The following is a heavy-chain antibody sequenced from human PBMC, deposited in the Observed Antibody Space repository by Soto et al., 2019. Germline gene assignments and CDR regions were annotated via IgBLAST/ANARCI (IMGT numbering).Heavy chain of an antibody. V-gene: IGHV3-30*18. CDR2: ISYDGSNK. CDR1: GFTFSSYG. Sequence: GGSLRLSCAASGFTFSSYGMHWVRQAPGKGLEGVAIISYDGSNKYYADSVRGRFTISRDNSKSTLYLQMNSLRAEDTAVYYCAKSTAATLSFYYFDYWGQGTLVPSPQ. J-gene: IGHJ4*02. CDR3: AKSTAATLSFYYFDY. D-gene: IGHD4-4*01.